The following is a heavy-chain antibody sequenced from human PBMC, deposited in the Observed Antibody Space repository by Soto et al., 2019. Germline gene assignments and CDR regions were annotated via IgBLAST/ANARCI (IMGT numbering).Heavy chain of an antibody. J-gene: IGHJ4*02. V-gene: IGHV1-18*01. Sequence: ASVKVSCKASGYTFTSYGISWVRQAPGQGLEWMGWISAYNGNTNYAQKLQGRVTMTTDTPTSTAYMELRSLRSDDTAVYYCARVGAYCGGDCYPDFDYWGQGTLVTVSS. CDR1: GYTFTSYG. CDR2: ISAYNGNT. D-gene: IGHD2-21*02. CDR3: ARVGAYCGGDCYPDFDY.